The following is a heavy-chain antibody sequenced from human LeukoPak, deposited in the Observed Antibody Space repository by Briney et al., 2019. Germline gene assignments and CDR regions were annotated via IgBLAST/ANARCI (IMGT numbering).Heavy chain of an antibody. J-gene: IGHJ3*02. CDR2: INSDGSST. CDR1: GFTFSSYW. V-gene: IGHV3-74*01. CDR3: AKDPEYYYDSSGYYAEAFDI. Sequence: PGGSLRLSCAASGFTFSSYWIHWVRQAPGEGLVWVSRINSDGSSTTYADSVKGRFTISRDNAKNTVYLQMNSLRAEDTAVYYCAKDPEYYYDSSGYYAEAFDIWGQGTMVTVSS. D-gene: IGHD3-22*01.